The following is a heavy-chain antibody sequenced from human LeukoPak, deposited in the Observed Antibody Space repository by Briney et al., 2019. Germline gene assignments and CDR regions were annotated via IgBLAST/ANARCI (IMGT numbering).Heavy chain of an antibody. CDR2: IYYSGST. CDR3: ARSAGWYLDY. D-gene: IGHD6-19*01. V-gene: IGHV4-39*01. CDR1: GDSISSSSYY. Sequence: SETLSLTCTVSGDSISSSSYYWGWIRQPPGKGLEWIGSIYYSGSTYYNPSLKSRVTISVDTSKNQFSLKLSSVTAADTAVYYCARSAGWYLDYWGQGTLVTVSS. J-gene: IGHJ4*02.